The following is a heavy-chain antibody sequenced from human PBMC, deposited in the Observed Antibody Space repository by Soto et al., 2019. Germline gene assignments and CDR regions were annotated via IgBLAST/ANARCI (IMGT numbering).Heavy chain of an antibody. Sequence: PSETLSLTCAVYGGSFSGYYWTWIRQPPGMGLEWIGEINHSGSTNYNPSLKSRVTISVDTSKNQFSLKLSSVTAADTAVYYCARGGYYDSSGYFKWIDPWGQGTLVTVSS. CDR1: GGSFSGYY. D-gene: IGHD3-22*01. V-gene: IGHV4-34*01. CDR3: ARGGYYDSSGYFKWIDP. CDR2: INHSGST. J-gene: IGHJ5*02.